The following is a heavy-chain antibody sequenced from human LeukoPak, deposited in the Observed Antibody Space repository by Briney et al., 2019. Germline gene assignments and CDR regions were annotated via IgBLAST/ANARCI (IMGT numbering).Heavy chain of an antibody. V-gene: IGHV4-39*07. Sequence: SETLSLTCTVSGGSISSSSYYWSWIRQPPGKGLEWIGEINHSGSTNYNPSLKSRVTISVDTSKNQFSLKLSSVTAADTAVYYCAREEYSSSSVGWFDPWGQGTLVTVSS. D-gene: IGHD6-6*01. CDR2: INHSGST. CDR1: GGSISSSSYY. CDR3: AREEYSSSSVGWFDP. J-gene: IGHJ5*02.